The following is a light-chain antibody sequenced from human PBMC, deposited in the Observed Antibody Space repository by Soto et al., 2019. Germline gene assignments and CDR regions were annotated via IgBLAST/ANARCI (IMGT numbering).Light chain of an antibody. CDR2: STN. CDR1: SGSVSTSYY. V-gene: IGLV8-61*01. CDR3: CSYAGSSIVV. J-gene: IGLJ2*01. Sequence: QAVVTQEPSFSVSPGGTVTLTCGLSSGSVSTSYYPSWYQQTPGQAPRTLIYSTNTRSSGVPDRFSGSILGNKAALTITGAQADDESDYYCCSYAGSSIVVFGGGTKLTVL.